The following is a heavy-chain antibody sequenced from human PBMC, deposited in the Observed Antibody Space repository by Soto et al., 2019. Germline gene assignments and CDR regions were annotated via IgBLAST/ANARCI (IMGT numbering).Heavy chain of an antibody. Sequence: NPSETLSLTCTVSGGSISTYNYYWGWIRQTPGKGLEYIGSIHHTGSAYFNPSFESRVTISVDTSKNQFSLKLTSVSAADTAVYSCARLGGCSNGRCYSTNWFDTWGQGTLVTVSS. J-gene: IGHJ5*02. CDR1: GGSISTYNYY. D-gene: IGHD2-15*01. CDR2: IHHTGSA. V-gene: IGHV4-39*01. CDR3: ARLGGCSNGRCYSTNWFDT.